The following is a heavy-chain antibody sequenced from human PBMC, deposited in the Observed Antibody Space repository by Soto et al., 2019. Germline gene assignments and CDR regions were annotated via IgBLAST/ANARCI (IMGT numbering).Heavy chain of an antibody. Sequence: QVQLVQSGAEVKKPGSSVKVSCKASGGTFSSYAISWVRQAPGQGLEWMGGIIPIFGTANYAQKFQGRVTITADESMSTAYMELSSLRSEDTAVYYCARDPLGPRGDYYYYGMDVWGQGTTVTVSS. V-gene: IGHV1-69*01. J-gene: IGHJ6*02. CDR3: ARDPLGPRGDYYYYGMDV. CDR1: GGTFSSYA. D-gene: IGHD3-10*01. CDR2: IIPIFGTA.